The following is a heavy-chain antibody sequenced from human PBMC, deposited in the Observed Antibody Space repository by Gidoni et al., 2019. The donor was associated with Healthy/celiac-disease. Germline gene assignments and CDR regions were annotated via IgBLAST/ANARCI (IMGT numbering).Heavy chain of an antibody. V-gene: IGHV3-48*02. CDR1: GFTFRSYS. Sequence: EVQLVESGGGLVQPGGSLRLSCAASGFTFRSYSMNWVRQAPGKGLEWVSYISSSSSTIYYADSVKGRFTISRDNAKNSLYLQMNSLRDEDTAVYYCAREGWSSDSKITIFGVVKDPSFDPWGQGTLVTVSS. J-gene: IGHJ5*02. CDR3: AREGWSSDSKITIFGVVKDPSFDP. CDR2: ISSSSSTI. D-gene: IGHD3-3*01.